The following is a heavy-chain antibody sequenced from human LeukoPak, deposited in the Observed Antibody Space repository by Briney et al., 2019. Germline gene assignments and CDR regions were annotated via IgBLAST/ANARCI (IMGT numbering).Heavy chain of an antibody. CDR3: ARSASSSSRSAFDI. D-gene: IGHD6-6*01. CDR1: GGSISSYY. V-gene: IGHV4-59*01. J-gene: IGHJ3*02. Sequence: SETLSLTCTVSGGSISSYYWSWIRQPPGKGLEWIGYIYYTGNTNYNPSLKSRITISVDTSKNQFSLKLSSVTVADTAFYYCARSASSSSRSAFDIWGQGTMVTVSS. CDR2: IYYTGNT.